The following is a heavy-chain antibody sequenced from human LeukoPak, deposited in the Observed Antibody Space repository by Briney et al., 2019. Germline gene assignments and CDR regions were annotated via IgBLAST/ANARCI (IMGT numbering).Heavy chain of an antibody. Sequence: SETLSLTCTVSGYSISSGYYWGWIRQPPGKGLEWIGSIYHSGSTYYNPSLKSRVTISVDTSKNQFSLNLSSVTAADTAVYYCARAPGGSLYGDYYDAFDIWGQGTMVTVSS. V-gene: IGHV4-38-2*02. CDR2: IYHSGST. D-gene: IGHD4-17*01. CDR3: ARAPGGSLYGDYYDAFDI. J-gene: IGHJ3*02. CDR1: GYSISSGYY.